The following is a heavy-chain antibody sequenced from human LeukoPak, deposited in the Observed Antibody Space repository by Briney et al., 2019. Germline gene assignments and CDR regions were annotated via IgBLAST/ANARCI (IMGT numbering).Heavy chain of an antibody. CDR3: AKDLWIQLWAPFDY. V-gene: IGHV3-23*01. D-gene: IGHD5-18*01. CDR2: ISGSGGST. Sequence: GGSLRLSCAASGFTFSSYAMSWVRQAPGKGLEWVSAISGSGGSTYYADSVKGRFTISRDNSKNTLYLQMNSLRAEDMAVYYCAKDLWIQLWAPFDYWGQGTLVTVSS. CDR1: GFTFSSYA. J-gene: IGHJ4*02.